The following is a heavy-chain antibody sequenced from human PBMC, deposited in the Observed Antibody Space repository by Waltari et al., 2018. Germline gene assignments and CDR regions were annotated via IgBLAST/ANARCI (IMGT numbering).Heavy chain of an antibody. D-gene: IGHD1-26*01. CDR3: AKVIGRLSAPRAFDI. V-gene: IGHV3-23*03. Sequence: EVQLLESGGGLVQPGGSLRLSCAASGFTFSSYAMSWVRQAPGKGLEWVSVIYSGGSTYYADAVKGRFTMSRENSKNTRYLQMNSLRAEDTAVYYCAKVIGRLSAPRAFDIWGQGTMVTVSS. CDR1: GFTFSSYA. CDR2: IYSGGST. J-gene: IGHJ3*02.